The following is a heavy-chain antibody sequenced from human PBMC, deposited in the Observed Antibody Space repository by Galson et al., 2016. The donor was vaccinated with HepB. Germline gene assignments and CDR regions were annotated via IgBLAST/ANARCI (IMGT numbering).Heavy chain of an antibody. J-gene: IGHJ4*02. CDR2: ITASGVAT. CDR1: GFSFNTNT. CDR3: AKQHYDIMTSYNPYFYY. V-gene: IGHV3-23*01. D-gene: IGHD3-9*01. Sequence: SLRLSCAASGFSFNTNTLTWVRQAPGKGLEWVSTITASGVATYYTDSVKGRFTITRHNSRDTLYLQMNNLIVEDTALYYCAKQHYDIMTSYNPYFYYWGLGTLVTVSS.